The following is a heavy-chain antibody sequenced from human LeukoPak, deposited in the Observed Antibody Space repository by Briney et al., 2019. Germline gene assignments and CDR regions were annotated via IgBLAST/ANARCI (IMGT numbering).Heavy chain of an antibody. CDR1: GYTFTDYY. V-gene: IGHV1-2*02. D-gene: IGHD6-13*01. J-gene: IGHJ5*02. CDR3: AREKKNRIAAAGRVNWFDP. CDR2: VNPHSGGT. Sequence: GASVKVSCKASGYTFTDYYIHWVRQAPGHGLEWMGWVNPHSGGTNFAQRFRGRVTLTRDTSVTTAYMELSRLRSDDTAVYYCAREKKNRIAAAGRVNWFDPWGQGTLVTVSS.